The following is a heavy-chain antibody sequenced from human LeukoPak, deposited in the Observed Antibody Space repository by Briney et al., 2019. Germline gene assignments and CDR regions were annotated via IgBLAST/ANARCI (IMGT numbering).Heavy chain of an antibody. J-gene: IGHJ5*02. Sequence: SETLSLTCTVSGGSISSYYWSWIRQPAGKGLEWIGRIYSSGSTTYNPSLKSRVTMSIDTSKNQFSLKLSFVTAADTAVYYCARDSGTTGEVKFDLWGQGTLVTVSS. V-gene: IGHV4-4*07. D-gene: IGHD3-10*01. CDR1: GGSISSYY. CDR2: IYSSGST. CDR3: ARDSGTTGEVKFDL.